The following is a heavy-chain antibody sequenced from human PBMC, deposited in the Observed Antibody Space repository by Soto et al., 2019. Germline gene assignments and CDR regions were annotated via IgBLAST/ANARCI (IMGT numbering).Heavy chain of an antibody. J-gene: IGHJ3*02. CDR3: VRDMDAANAFDI. CDR2: ISHTGKT. Sequence: QVQLHESGPGLVRPSGTLSLTCSVSGGSMNDYYWSWIRQPPGKGLEWIGYISHTGKTKYTSSLASRLTISLGASMSQFSLTLKSVTTADTAMYFCVRDMDAANAFDIWGQGTMVTVSS. CDR1: GGSMNDYY. D-gene: IGHD3-10*01. V-gene: IGHV4-59*13.